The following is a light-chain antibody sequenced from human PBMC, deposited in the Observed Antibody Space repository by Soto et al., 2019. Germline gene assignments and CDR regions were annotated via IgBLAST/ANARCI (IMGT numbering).Light chain of an antibody. Sequence: DIPLTQSPSALPSSVRDRVTFTCRASQGISTYLAWYQQKPGKVPKLLIYAASTLQSGVPSRFSGSGSGTEFTLTISSLQPDDFATYYCRQYNSYPLTFGGGTKVDI. CDR1: QGISTY. V-gene: IGKV1-27*01. CDR2: AAS. J-gene: IGKJ4*01. CDR3: RQYNSYPLT.